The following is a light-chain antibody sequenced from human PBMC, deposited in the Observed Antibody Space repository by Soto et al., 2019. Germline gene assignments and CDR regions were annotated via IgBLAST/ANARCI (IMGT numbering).Light chain of an antibody. CDR1: QSFSSW. V-gene: IGKV1-5*03. Sequence: DIQMTQSPSTLSASVGDRVTITCRASQSFSSWLAWYQQKPWXAPELLIYKASSLESGFPSRLSGTGSGTDFNLTISSLQPDDFATYYCQQYNSYSPTFGHGTKVDIK. J-gene: IGKJ1*01. CDR3: QQYNSYSPT. CDR2: KAS.